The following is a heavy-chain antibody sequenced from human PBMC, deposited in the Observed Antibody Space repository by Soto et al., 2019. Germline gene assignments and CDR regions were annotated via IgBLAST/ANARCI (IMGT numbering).Heavy chain of an antibody. V-gene: IGHV3-23*01. D-gene: IGHD3-22*01. CDR2: ISGSGGST. J-gene: IGHJ4*02. Sequence: EVQLLESGGGLVQPGGSLRRSCAASGFTFSSYAMSWVRQAPGKGLEWVSAISGSGGSTYYADSVKGRFTISRDNSKNTLYLQMNSLRAEDTAVYYCAKQRYYDSSGSPIFDYWGQGTLVTVSS. CDR1: GFTFSSYA. CDR3: AKQRYYDSSGSPIFDY.